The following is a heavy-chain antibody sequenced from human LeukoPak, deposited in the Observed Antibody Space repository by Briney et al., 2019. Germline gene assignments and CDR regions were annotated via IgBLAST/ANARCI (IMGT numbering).Heavy chain of an antibody. J-gene: IGHJ4*02. D-gene: IGHD6-13*01. V-gene: IGHV3-30*02. Sequence: PGKSLRLSCAASGFSFSSYGMHWVRQAPGKGLEWVAFIRYDGSNKYYADSVKGRFTISRDNSKNTLYLQMNSLRAEDTAVYYCAKDYWYSSSHLDYWGQGTLVAVSS. CDR1: GFSFSSYG. CDR2: IRYDGSNK. CDR3: AKDYWYSSSHLDY.